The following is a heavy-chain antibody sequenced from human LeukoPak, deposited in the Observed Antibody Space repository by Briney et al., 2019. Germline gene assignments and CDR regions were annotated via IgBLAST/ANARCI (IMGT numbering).Heavy chain of an antibody. CDR2: ISYDGSNK. V-gene: IGHV3-30*18. Sequence: PGRSLRLSCAASGFTFSSYGMHWVRQAPGKGLEWVAVISYDGSNKYYADSVKGRFTISRDNSKNTLYLQMNSLRAEDTAVYYYAKDPGDTAMVYFDYWGQGTLVTVSS. CDR3: AKDPGDTAMVYFDY. CDR1: GFTFSSYG. J-gene: IGHJ4*02. D-gene: IGHD5-18*01.